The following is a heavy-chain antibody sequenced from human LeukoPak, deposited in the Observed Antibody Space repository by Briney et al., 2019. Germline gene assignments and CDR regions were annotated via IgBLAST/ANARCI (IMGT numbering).Heavy chain of an antibody. J-gene: IGHJ6*03. V-gene: IGHV1-8*01. D-gene: IGHD3-10*01. CDR1: GYTFTSYD. CDR3: ATRYGSGSYYNVWYYYYYMDV. Sequence: ASVKVSCKXSGYTFTSYDINWVRQATGQGLEWMGWMNPNSGNTGYAQKFQGRVTMTRNTSISTAYMELSSLRSEDTAVYYCATRYGSGSYYNVWYYYYYMDVWGKGTTVTVSS. CDR2: MNPNSGNT.